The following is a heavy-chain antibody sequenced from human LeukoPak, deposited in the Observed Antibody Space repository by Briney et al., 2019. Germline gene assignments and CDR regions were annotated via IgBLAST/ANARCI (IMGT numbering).Heavy chain of an antibody. CDR2: IYTGGST. D-gene: IGHD1-1*01. J-gene: IGHJ6*02. V-gene: IGHV3-66*01. CDR1: GFTVSSNS. Sequence: PGGSLRLSCAASGFTVSSNSMSWVRQAPGKGLEWVSVIYTGGSTYYADSVKGRFTVSRDNSKNTLYLQMNSLRAEDTAVYYCAKAYNWNDGAYYYGMDVWGQGTTVTVSS. CDR3: AKAYNWNDGAYYYGMDV.